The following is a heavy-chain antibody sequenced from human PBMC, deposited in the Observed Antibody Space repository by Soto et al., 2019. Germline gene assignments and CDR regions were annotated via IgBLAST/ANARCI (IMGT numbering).Heavy chain of an antibody. CDR2: IIPIFGTA. CDR3: AGVASGSYLANYYYYGMDV. D-gene: IGHD1-26*01. CDR1: GGTFSSYA. Sequence: GASVKVSCKASGGTFSSYAISWVRQAPGQGLEWMGGIIPIFGTANYAQKFQGRVTITADESTSTAYMELSSLRSEDTAVYYCAGVASGSYLANYYYYGMDVWGQGTTVTVSS. V-gene: IGHV1-69*13. J-gene: IGHJ6*02.